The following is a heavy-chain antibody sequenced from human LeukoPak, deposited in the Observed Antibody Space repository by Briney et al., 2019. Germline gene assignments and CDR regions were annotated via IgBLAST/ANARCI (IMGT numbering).Heavy chain of an antibody. Sequence: PGGSLRLSCAASGFTFSSYSMNWVRQAPGKGLEWVSGISGSGGSTYYADSVKGRFTISRDNSKSTLYLQINSLRAEDTAVYYCAKGGYDILTGCDHWGQGTLVTVSS. CDR1: GFTFSSYS. D-gene: IGHD3-9*01. CDR2: ISGSGGST. CDR3: AKGGYDILTGCDH. J-gene: IGHJ4*02. V-gene: IGHV3-23*01.